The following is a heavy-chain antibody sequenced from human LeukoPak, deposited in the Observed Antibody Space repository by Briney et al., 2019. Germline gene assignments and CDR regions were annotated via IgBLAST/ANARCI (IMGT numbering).Heavy chain of an antibody. CDR2: INSDGRIT. CDR1: GFTFSSYW. V-gene: IGHV3-74*01. CDR3: GREWGRSGWTDN. Sequence: GGSLRLSCAASGFTFSSYWRQWVRQAPGKGLVWVSRINSDGRITDYADSVKGRFTISRDNANNTVYLQMNSLRADDTAVYYCGREWGRSGWTDNWGQGTLVTVSS. J-gene: IGHJ4*02. D-gene: IGHD6-19*01.